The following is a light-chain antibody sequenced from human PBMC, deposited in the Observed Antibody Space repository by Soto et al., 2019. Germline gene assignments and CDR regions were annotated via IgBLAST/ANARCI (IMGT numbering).Light chain of an antibody. V-gene: IGKV3-11*01. J-gene: IGKJ4*01. CDR3: QPHIDWPLT. Sequence: EIVLTQSPATLSLSPGERVTLSCRASQTVRSSLAWYQQKPGQAPRLLIYEASNRATGIPARLSGSGSGTDFTLTISSLEPEDFAVYYCQPHIDWPLTFXGGNKVDIK. CDR1: QTVRSS. CDR2: EAS.